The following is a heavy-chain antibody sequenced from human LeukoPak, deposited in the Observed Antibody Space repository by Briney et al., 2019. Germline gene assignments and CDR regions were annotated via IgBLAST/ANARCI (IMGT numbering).Heavy chain of an antibody. V-gene: IGHV3-7*01. J-gene: IGHJ4*02. CDR2: INPDGGGK. CDR3: ARDGGRNFDY. CDR1: GFNFSNYW. Sequence: PGGSLRLSCAASGFNFSNYWMGWVRQAPGKGLEWVANINPDGGGKFYVDSVEGRFTISRDNAKNSLYLQMNSLRAEDTAMYYCARDGGRNFDYWGQGTLVTVSS.